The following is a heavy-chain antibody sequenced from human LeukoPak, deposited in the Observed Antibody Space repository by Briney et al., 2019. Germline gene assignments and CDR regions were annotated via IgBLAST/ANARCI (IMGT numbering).Heavy chain of an antibody. CDR1: GYTFTGYY. D-gene: IGHD5-24*01. J-gene: IGHJ5*02. Sequence: ASVKVSCKASGYTFTGYYMHWVRQAPGQGLEWMGWINPNSGGTNYAQKFQGRVTMTRDTSISTAYMELSRLRSDDTAVYYYARDRVISWVEMAPNNWFDPWGQGTLVTVSS. CDR2: INPNSGGT. V-gene: IGHV1-2*02. CDR3: ARDRVISWVEMAPNNWFDP.